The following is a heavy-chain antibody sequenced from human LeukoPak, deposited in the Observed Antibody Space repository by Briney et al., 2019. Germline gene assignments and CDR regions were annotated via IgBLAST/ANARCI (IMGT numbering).Heavy chain of an antibody. CDR3: ARDHCDDAACYPFDR. Sequence: PSGTLSLTCTVSGASFNYYYWSWIRQPAGKGLEWIGRVYLGGSTNYNPSLKSRVMISLDKANNQFSLRLSSVTAADTAIYYCARDHCDDAACYPFDRWGQGALVTVSS. J-gene: IGHJ4*02. CDR2: VYLGGST. V-gene: IGHV4-4*07. CDR1: GASFNYYY. D-gene: IGHD2-21*01.